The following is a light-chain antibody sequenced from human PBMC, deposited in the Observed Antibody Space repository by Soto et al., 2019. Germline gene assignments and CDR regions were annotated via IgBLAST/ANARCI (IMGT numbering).Light chain of an antibody. CDR3: SSYAGNNDYV. CDR1: SNDVGGYNY. Sequence: QSALTQPPSASGSPGQSVTISCTGTSNDVGGYNYVSWYQQHPGKAPKLMIFEVSKRPSGVADRFSGSKSGRMASLTVSGLQAEDEADYYCSSYAGNNDYVFGTGTKVTVL. CDR2: EVS. V-gene: IGLV2-8*01. J-gene: IGLJ1*01.